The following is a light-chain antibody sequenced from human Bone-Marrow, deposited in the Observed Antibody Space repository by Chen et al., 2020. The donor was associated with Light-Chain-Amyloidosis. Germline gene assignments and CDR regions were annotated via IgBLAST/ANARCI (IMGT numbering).Light chain of an antibody. Sequence: SYELTQPPSVSVPPGQTARIPFSGDGLPTKYAYWYQQKPGQAPVLVIHRDTERPSGISERVSGSSSGTTATLTISGVQAEDEADYHCQSADSSGTYEVIFGGGTKLTVL. J-gene: IGLJ2*01. CDR3: QSADSSGTYEVI. V-gene: IGLV3-25*03. CDR1: GLPTKY. CDR2: RDT.